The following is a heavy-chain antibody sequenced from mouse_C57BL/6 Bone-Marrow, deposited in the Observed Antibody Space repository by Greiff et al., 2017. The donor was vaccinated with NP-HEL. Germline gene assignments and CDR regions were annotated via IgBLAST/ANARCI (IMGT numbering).Heavy chain of an antibody. J-gene: IGHJ4*01. Sequence: EVMLVESGGGLVKPGGSLKLSCAVSGFTFSSYAMYWVRQSPEKRLEWVAIISDGGSSTYYPDYVKGRFTISIDNAKNNLYLKMSHLKSEDTAIYYCAREGRDYAMDYWGQGTSGTVSS. CDR1: GFTFSSYA. V-gene: IGHV5-4*01. CDR2: ISDGGSST. CDR3: AREGRDYAMDY.